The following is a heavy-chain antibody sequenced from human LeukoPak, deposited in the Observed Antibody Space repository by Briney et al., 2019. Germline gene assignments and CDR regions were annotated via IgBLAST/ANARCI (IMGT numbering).Heavy chain of an antibody. CDR2: INHSGST. V-gene: IGHV4-34*01. J-gene: IGHJ4*02. D-gene: IGHD1-26*01. CDR1: GGSLSGFY. Sequence: SETLSHTCAVYGGSLSGFYWSWIRQPPGKGLEWIGEINHSGSTNYNPSLKSRVTISVDTSKNQFSLKLSSVTAADTAVYYCASPSGSYFHWGQGTLVTVSS. CDR3: ASPSGSYFH.